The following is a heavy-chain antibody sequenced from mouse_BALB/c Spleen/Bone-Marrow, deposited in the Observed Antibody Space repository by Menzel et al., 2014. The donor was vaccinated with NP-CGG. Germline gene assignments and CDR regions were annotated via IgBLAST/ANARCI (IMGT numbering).Heavy chain of an antibody. CDR3: ARWYRDPHFAMDY. D-gene: IGHD2-14*01. CDR1: GCAFSSYW. CDR2: IYPGDGDT. J-gene: IGHJ4*01. Sequence: QVQLKESGAELVRPGSSVKISCKASGCAFSSYWMNWVKQRPGQGLEWIGQIYPGDGDTNYNGNFKDKATLTVDRSSSTAFMQLSSLTSEDSAVYFCARWYRDPHFAMDYWGPGTSVTVSS. V-gene: IGHV1-80*01.